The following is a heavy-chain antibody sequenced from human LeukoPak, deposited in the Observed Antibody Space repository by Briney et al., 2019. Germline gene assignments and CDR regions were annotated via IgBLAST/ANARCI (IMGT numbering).Heavy chain of an antibody. J-gene: IGHJ5*02. CDR1: GGSISSGSYY. CDR2: IYTSGST. Sequence: SETLSLTCTVSGGSISSGSYYWSWIRQPAGKGLEWIGRIYTSGSTNYNPSLKSRVTISVDTTKNQFSLKLSSVTAADTAVYYCARDRGLYSNYPVMIDPWGQGTLVTVSS. V-gene: IGHV4-61*02. CDR3: ARDRGLYSNYPVMIDP. D-gene: IGHD4-11*01.